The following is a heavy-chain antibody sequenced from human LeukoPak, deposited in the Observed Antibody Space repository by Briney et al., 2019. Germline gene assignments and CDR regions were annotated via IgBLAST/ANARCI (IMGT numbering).Heavy chain of an antibody. Sequence: GESLKISPKGSGYRFTSYWIGWVRQMPGKSLWWMGIIYPGDSDTRYSPSFQGQITISADKCTSTAYLQWSSLKASDTDMYSCARLTGYCSSTSCSSFEYWGQGTLVTVS. J-gene: IGHJ4*02. CDR2: IYPGDSDT. D-gene: IGHD2-2*01. CDR3: ARLTGYCSSTSCSSFEY. CDR1: GYRFTSYW. V-gene: IGHV5-51*01.